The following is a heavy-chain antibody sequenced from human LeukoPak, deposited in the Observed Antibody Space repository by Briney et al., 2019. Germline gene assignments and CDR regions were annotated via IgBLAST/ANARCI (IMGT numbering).Heavy chain of an antibody. Sequence: PGGSLRLSCAASGFTFDDYGMNWVRQAPGKGLEWVSGINWNGGSTGYADSVKGRFTISRDNSKNTLYLQMNSLRVEDTAVYYCAKDGALEYYDSVGYWDYWGQGTLVTVSS. CDR3: AKDGALEYYDSVGYWDY. J-gene: IGHJ4*02. CDR2: INWNGGST. CDR1: GFTFDDYG. D-gene: IGHD3-22*01. V-gene: IGHV3-20*04.